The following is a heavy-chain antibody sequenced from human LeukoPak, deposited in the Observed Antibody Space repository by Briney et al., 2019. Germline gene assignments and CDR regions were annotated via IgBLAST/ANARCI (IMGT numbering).Heavy chain of an antibody. CDR1: GYTFASYG. J-gene: IGHJ5*02. CDR3: ARRYDWNYIWFDP. D-gene: IGHD1-7*01. Sequence: ASVKVSCKASGYTFASYGISWVRQAPGQGLEWMGWISVYNGNTNYAQKFQGRVTMTTDTSTSTAYMELRSLRSDDTAVYYCARRYDWNYIWFDPWGQGTLVTVSS. CDR2: ISVYNGNT. V-gene: IGHV1-18*01.